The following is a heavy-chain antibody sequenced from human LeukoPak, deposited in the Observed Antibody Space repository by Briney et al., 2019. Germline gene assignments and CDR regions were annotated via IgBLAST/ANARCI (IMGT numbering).Heavy chain of an antibody. CDR1: GGFTSCYY. D-gene: IGHD3-10*01. Sequence: SDTLSFSYGFDGGFTSCYYCCWIRQPPGKVVELMGEIHHDSGTNYNPSLKGQVTISADTSKTKFSLKLTSVTAADTAVYYCARGTLKIYGSGSYFAYWGQGTLVTVSS. CDR2: IHHDSGT. J-gene: IGHJ4*02. CDR3: ARGTLKIYGSGSYFAY. V-gene: IGHV4-34*01.